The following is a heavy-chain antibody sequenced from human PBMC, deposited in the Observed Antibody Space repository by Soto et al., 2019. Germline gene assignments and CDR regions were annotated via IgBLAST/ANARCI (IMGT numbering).Heavy chain of an antibody. CDR1: GGSFSGYY. V-gene: IGHV4-34*01. Sequence: SETLSLTCAVYGGSFSGYYWSWIRQPPGKGLEWIGEINHSGSTNYNPSLKSRVTISVDTSKNQFSLKLSSVTAADTAVYYCARVGAYYDFWSGYKDWFDPWGQGTLVPVSS. D-gene: IGHD3-3*01. CDR3: ARVGAYYDFWSGYKDWFDP. CDR2: INHSGST. J-gene: IGHJ5*02.